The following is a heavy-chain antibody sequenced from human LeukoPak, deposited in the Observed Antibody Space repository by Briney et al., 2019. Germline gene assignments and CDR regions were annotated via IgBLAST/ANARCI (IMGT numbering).Heavy chain of an antibody. CDR1: GGTSSSCA. D-gene: IGHD3-22*01. J-gene: IGHJ5*02. Sequence: ASVKDSCKASGGTSSSCAISWVRQAPGQGLEWMGGIIPIFGTANYAQKFQGRVTITADESTSTAYMELSSLRSEDTAVYYCARGRNYDSSGYYRTTGYNWFDPWGQGTLVTVSS. CDR3: ARGRNYDSSGYYRTTGYNWFDP. CDR2: IIPIFGTA. V-gene: IGHV1-69*13.